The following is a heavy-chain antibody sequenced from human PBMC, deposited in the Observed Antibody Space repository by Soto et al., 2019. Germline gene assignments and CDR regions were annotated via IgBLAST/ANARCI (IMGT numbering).Heavy chain of an antibody. D-gene: IGHD3-16*01. CDR2: MYYSGST. V-gene: IGHV4-59*08. J-gene: IGHJ6*03. Sequence: SETLSLTCSVSGGSISGHYLSWVRQTPGKGLEWIGYMYYSGSTNYNPSLKSRVTISVDTSKNHFSLRLTSVTAADTAVYYCARGPYYDLIWNYYYMDVWGKGTTVTVSS. CDR3: ARGPYYDLIWNYYYMDV. CDR1: GGSISGHY.